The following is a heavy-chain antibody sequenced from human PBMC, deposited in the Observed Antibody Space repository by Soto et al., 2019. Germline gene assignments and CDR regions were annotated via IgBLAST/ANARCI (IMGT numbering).Heavy chain of an antibody. CDR1: GYTFTSYG. V-gene: IGHV1-18*01. Sequence: QVQLVQSGAEVKKPGASVKVSCKASGYTFTSYGISWSRQAPGQGLEWMGWISTYNGNTKYAQKLQGRVTMTTDTSTSKAYMALRGLRSDDTAVFYCVREMVRGVGSYYLGQGTLGTVSS. J-gene: IGHJ4*02. D-gene: IGHD3-10*01. CDR3: VREMVRGVGSYY. CDR2: ISTYNGNT.